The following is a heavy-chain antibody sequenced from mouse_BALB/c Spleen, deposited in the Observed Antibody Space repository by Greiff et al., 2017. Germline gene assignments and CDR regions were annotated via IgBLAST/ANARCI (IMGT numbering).Heavy chain of an antibody. Sequence: EGQLQQSGPELVKPGASVKISCKASGYTFTDYNMHWVKQSHGKSLEWIGYIYPYNGGTGYNQKFKSKATLTVDNSSSTAYMELRSLTSEDSAVYYCARGYYAMDYWGQGTSVTVSS. CDR1: GYTFTDYN. V-gene: IGHV1S29*02. CDR3: ARGYYAMDY. J-gene: IGHJ4*01. CDR2: IYPYNGGT.